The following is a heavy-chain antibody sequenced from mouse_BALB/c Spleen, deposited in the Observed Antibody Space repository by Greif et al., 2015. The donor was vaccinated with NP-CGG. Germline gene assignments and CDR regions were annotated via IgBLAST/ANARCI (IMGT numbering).Heavy chain of an antibody. V-gene: IGHV1S127*01. D-gene: IGHD1-2*01. CDR2: IDPSDSET. Sequence: QVHVKQSGPQLVRPGASVKISCKASGCSFTSYWMHWVKQRPGQGLEWIGMIDPSDSETRLNQKFKDKATLTVDKSSSTAYMQLSSPTSEDSAVYYCARSGIPIHYYGYDAMDYWGQGTSVTVSS. J-gene: IGHJ4*01. CDR1: GCSFTSYW. CDR3: ARSGIPIHYYGYDAMDY.